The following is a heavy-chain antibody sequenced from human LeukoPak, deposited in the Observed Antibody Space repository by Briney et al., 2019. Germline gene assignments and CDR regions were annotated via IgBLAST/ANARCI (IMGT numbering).Heavy chain of an antibody. V-gene: IGHV4-4*09. Sequence: SETLSLTCTVSGGSISSYYWSWIRQPPGKGLEWIGYIYTSGSTNYNPSLKSRVTMSVDTSKNQFSLKLNSVTAADTAVYFCARLRCSGNTCASRGAFDIWGRGTMVTVSS. CDR2: IYTSGST. D-gene: IGHD2-2*01. J-gene: IGHJ3*02. CDR3: ARLRCSGNTCASRGAFDI. CDR1: GGSISSYY.